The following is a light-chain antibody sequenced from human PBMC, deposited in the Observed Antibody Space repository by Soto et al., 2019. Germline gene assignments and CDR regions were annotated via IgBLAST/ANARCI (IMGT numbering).Light chain of an antibody. V-gene: IGKV3-20*01. Sequence: EIVLTQSPATLSLSPGERVTVWCRASQDIRSHLAWYQQKPGQAPRLLIFDASSRATGIPDRFSGSGSGTDFTLSISRLEPEDFAVYYCQQYGTSPRTFGQGTKVDI. CDR2: DAS. J-gene: IGKJ1*01. CDR1: QDIRSH. CDR3: QQYGTSPRT.